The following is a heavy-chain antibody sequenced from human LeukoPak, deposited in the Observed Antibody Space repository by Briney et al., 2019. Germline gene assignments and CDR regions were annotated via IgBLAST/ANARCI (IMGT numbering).Heavy chain of an antibody. D-gene: IGHD6-19*01. J-gene: IGHJ4*02. V-gene: IGHV4-4*07. Sequence: SETLSLTCTVSGGSISSYYWNWIRQPAGKGLGWIGRIYTGGSTNYNPSLKSRVTMSVDTSKNQFSLKLTSVTAADTAVYYCARGKVVAGTPGQNSWDNWGQGILVTVSS. CDR3: ARGKVVAGTPGQNSWDN. CDR2: IYTGGST. CDR1: GGSISSYY.